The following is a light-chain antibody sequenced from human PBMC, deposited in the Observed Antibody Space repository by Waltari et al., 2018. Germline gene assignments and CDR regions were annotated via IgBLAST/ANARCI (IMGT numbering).Light chain of an antibody. J-gene: IGKJ1*01. V-gene: IGKV1-39*01. CDR1: QSISTY. CDR3: QQTSSRRT. Sequence: DIQMTQSPSSLSASVGARVTIPCRASQSISTYLNWYQQKPGKAPKLLIYAASSLQSGVPSRFSGSGSGTDFTLTINSLQPEDFATYYCQQTSSRRTFGQGTKVEIK. CDR2: AAS.